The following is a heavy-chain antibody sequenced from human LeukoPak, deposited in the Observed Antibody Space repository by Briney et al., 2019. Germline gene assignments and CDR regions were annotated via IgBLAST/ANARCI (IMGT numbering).Heavy chain of an antibody. CDR3: ARGSWFGDLLYAQPAYYFDY. CDR1: GYTFTDYY. CDR2: INPHSGGT. J-gene: IGHJ4*02. Sequence: ASVKVSCKASGYTFTDYYIHWVRQAPGQGVEWMGWINPHSGGTNYAQNFQDRVTVTRDTSISTAYMDLSRLRSDDTAVYYCARGSWFGDLLYAQPAYYFDYWGQGTLVTVSS. V-gene: IGHV1-2*02. D-gene: IGHD3-10*01.